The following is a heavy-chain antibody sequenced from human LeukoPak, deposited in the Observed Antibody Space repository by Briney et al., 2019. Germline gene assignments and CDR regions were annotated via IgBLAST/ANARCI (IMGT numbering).Heavy chain of an antibody. J-gene: IGHJ4*02. CDR3: ARERWLDNPTLFY. V-gene: IGHV1-69*05. D-gene: IGHD5-24*01. CDR1: GGTFSSYA. CDR2: IIPIFGTA. Sequence: SVKVSCKASGGTFSSYAISWVRQAPGQGLEWMGRIIPIFGTANYAQKFQGRVTITTDESTSTAYMELSSLGSEDTAVYYCARERWLDNPTLFYWGQGTLVTVSS.